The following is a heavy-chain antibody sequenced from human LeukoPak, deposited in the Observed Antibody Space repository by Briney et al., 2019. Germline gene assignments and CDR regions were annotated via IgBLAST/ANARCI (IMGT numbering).Heavy chain of an antibody. CDR1: GFTFSSYG. Sequence: GRSLRPSCAASGFTFSSYGMHWVRQAPGKGLEWVAVISYDGSNKYYADSVKGRFTIPRDNSKNTLYLQMNSLRAEDTAVYYCAKVGRYYDSSGYHIDYWGQGTLVTVSS. CDR3: AKVGRYYDSSGYHIDY. V-gene: IGHV3-30*18. J-gene: IGHJ4*02. D-gene: IGHD3-22*01. CDR2: ISYDGSNK.